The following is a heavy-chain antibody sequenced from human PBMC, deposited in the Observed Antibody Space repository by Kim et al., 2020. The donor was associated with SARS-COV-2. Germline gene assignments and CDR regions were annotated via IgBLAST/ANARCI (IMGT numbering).Heavy chain of an antibody. CDR3: ATEGISAVRGYFDY. V-gene: IGHV4-31*02. D-gene: IGHD3-22*01. CDR1: GASIRRDSYY. Sequence: SETLSLTCTVSGASIRRDSYYWSWIRQLPGKGLEWIGYISDTGNTHYTPSLKSRLAISADTSTNQFSLNLKSVTVADTAVYYCATEGISAVRGYFDYWGQGALVTVPS. J-gene: IGHJ4*02. CDR2: ISDTGNT.